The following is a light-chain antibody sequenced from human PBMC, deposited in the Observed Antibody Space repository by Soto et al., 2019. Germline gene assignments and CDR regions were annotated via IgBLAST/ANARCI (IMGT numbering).Light chain of an antibody. CDR2: GAS. V-gene: IGKV3-15*01. Sequence: RVMTQSPATLSVSPGERATLSCRASQSVRSDLAWYQQKPGQAPRLLIYGASSRAPGIPARFSGSGSGTEFTLTISSLQSEDFAVYYCHQYNNWPRTFGQGTKVDIK. J-gene: IGKJ1*01. CDR3: HQYNNWPRT. CDR1: QSVRSD.